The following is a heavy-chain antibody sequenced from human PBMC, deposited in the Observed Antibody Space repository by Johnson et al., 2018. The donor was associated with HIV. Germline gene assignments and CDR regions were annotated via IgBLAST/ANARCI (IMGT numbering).Heavy chain of an antibody. J-gene: IGHJ3*02. CDR3: ARAGGSSLAFDI. CDR1: GFTFSSYA. Sequence: QVQLVESGGGLVKPGGSLRLSCAASGFTFSSYAMHWVRQAPGKGLEWVAVISYDGSNKYYADSVKGRFTISRDNSKNTLYLQMGSLRAEDMAVYYCARAGGSSLAFDIWGQGTMVTVSS. CDR2: ISYDGSNK. V-gene: IGHV3-30*14. D-gene: IGHD6-6*01.